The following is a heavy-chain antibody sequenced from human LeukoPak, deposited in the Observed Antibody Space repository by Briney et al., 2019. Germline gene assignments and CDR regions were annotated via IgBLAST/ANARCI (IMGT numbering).Heavy chain of an antibody. CDR2: INPNSGGT. CDR3: ARDSPYSSS. J-gene: IGHJ5*02. D-gene: IGHD6-6*01. CDR1: GYTFTGYY. Sequence: ASVKVSCKASGYTFTGYYMHWVRQAPGQGLEWMGRINPNSGGTNYAQKFQGRVSMTRDTSISTAYMELSSLRSEDTAVYYCARDSPYSSSWGQGTLVTVSS. V-gene: IGHV1-2*06.